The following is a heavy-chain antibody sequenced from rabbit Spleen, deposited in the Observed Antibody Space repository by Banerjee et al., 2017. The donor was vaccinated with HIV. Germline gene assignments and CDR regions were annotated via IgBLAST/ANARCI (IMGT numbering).Heavy chain of an antibody. Sequence: QEQLVESGGGLVQPEGSLTLTCTASGFSFSNSYYMCWVRQAPGKGLEWIACIYAGSSGSSYYASWAKGRFTISKTSSTTVTLQMTSLTAADTATYFCARDTGSSFSSYGMDLWGQGTLVTVS. CDR1: GFSFSNSYY. CDR3: ARDTGSSFSSYGMDL. CDR2: IYAGSSGSS. J-gene: IGHJ6*01. V-gene: IGHV1S45*01. D-gene: IGHD8-1*01.